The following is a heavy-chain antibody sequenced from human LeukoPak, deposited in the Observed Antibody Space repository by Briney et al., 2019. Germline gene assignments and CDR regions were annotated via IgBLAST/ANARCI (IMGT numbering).Heavy chain of an antibody. CDR1: GGAISRSTYY. J-gene: IGHJ4*02. CDR2: IYYSGST. CDR3: ASIAAAGNE. Sequence: SETLSLTCTVSGGAISRSTYYWGWIRQPPGKGLEWIGSIYYSGSTYYNPSLRSRVTISVDTSKNQFSLKLSSVTAADTAVYYCASIAAAGNEWGQGTLVTVSS. V-gene: IGHV4-39*01. D-gene: IGHD6-13*01.